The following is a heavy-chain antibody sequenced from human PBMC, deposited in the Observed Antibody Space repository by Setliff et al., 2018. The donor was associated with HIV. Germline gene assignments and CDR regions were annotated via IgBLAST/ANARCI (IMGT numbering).Heavy chain of an antibody. D-gene: IGHD6-19*01. CDR3: ARSHSSGWYSAEYFQH. CDR2: IYPGDSET. J-gene: IGHJ1*01. Sequence: PGESLKISCKGSGYSFTNYWIGWVRQMPGKGLEWTGIIYPGDSETRYSPSFQGQVTISVDKPTSTAYLQWSSLKASDTAMYYCARSHSSGWYSAEYFQHWGQGTLVTVSS. V-gene: IGHV5-51*01. CDR1: GYSFTNYW.